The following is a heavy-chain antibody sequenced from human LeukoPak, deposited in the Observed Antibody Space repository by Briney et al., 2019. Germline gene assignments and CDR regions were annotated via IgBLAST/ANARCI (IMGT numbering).Heavy chain of an antibody. V-gene: IGHV3-15*07. D-gene: IGHD1-26*01. CDR3: TTERNWELLRPYGMDI. CDR2: IKSKTDGGTT. J-gene: IGHJ6*02. Sequence: GGSLRLSCAASGFTFSNAWMNWVRQAPGKGLEWVGRIKSKTDGGTTDYAAPVKGRFTISRDDSKNTLYLQMNSLKTEDTAVYYCTTERNWELLRPYGMDIWGQGTTVTVSS. CDR1: GFTFSNAW.